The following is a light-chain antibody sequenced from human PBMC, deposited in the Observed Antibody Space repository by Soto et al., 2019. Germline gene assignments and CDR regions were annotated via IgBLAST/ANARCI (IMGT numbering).Light chain of an antibody. CDR2: KAS. V-gene: IGKV1-5*03. CDR1: QRIGAW. CDR3: QQYQRPPIT. Sequence: DIQMTQSPSTLSASVGDRVTITCRASQRIGAWLAWYQHQPRRAPNVLIYKASTLQSGVPSRFSGSGSGTEFTLTIASLQPDDFATYFCQQYQRPPITFGQGTRLEIK. J-gene: IGKJ5*01.